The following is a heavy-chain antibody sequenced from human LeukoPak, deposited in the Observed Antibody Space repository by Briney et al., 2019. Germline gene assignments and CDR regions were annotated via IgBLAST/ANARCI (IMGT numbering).Heavy chain of an antibody. D-gene: IGHD3-10*01. J-gene: IGHJ5*02. Sequence: PSETLSLTCTVSGGSISSYYWSWLRQPPEKGLEWFGYIYYSGSTNYNPSLKSRITISVDTSKNQFSLKLSPVTAADTAVYYCARHSRGLLLWFGETEGWFDPWAQGTLVTVSS. CDR1: GGSISSYY. CDR2: IYYSGST. V-gene: IGHV4-59*08. CDR3: ARHSRGLLLWFGETEGWFDP.